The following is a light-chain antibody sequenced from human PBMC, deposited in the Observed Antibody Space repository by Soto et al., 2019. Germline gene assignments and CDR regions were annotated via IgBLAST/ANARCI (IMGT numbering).Light chain of an antibody. CDR1: SSNIGTNS. Sequence: QPVLTQPPSASGTPGQRVTFSCSGSSSNIGTNSVSWYQQLPGSAPKLLIYNNDERPSGVPDRFSGSKSGTSASLAISGLQSEDEADYYCAAWDDNFWVFGGGTKLTVL. CDR3: AAWDDNFWV. V-gene: IGLV1-44*01. J-gene: IGLJ3*02. CDR2: NND.